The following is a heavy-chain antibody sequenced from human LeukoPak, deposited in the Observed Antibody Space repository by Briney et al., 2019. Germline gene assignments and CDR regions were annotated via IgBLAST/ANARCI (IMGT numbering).Heavy chain of an antibody. CDR2: IWYDGSNK. D-gene: IGHD6-19*01. CDR3: ARVGIAVADSFDY. CDR1: GFTFSSYG. V-gene: IGHV3-33*01. J-gene: IGHJ4*02. Sequence: GGSLRLSCAASGFTFSSYGMHWVRQAPGKGLERVAVIWYDGSNKYYADSVKGRFTISRDNSKNTLYLQMNSLRAEDTAVYYCARVGIAVADSFDYWGQGTLVTVSS.